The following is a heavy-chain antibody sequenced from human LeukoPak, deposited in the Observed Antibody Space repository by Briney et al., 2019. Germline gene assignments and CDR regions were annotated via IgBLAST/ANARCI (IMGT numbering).Heavy chain of an antibody. CDR3: ARVTTNHYDFWSGYTYYYMDV. CDR2: INWNGGST. D-gene: IGHD3-3*01. J-gene: IGHJ6*03. V-gene: IGHV3-20*04. CDR1: GFTFDDYG. Sequence: GSLRLSCAASGFTFDDYGMSWVRQAPGKGLEWVSGINWNGGSTGYADSVKGRFTISRDNAKNSLYLQMNSLRAEDTALYYCARVTTNHYDFWSGYTYYYMDVWGKGTTVTVSS.